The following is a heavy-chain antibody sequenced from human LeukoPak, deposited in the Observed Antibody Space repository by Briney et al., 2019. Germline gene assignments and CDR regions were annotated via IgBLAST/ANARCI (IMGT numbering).Heavy chain of an antibody. V-gene: IGHV3-23*01. Sequence: GGSLRLSCAASGFTFSTYAMTWVRQGPGKGLEWVSTVSGGGGTTHYADSVKGRFTISRDNVKNALYLQMNSLRPEDTALYYCAKDLSSAITSALVLDVWGQGTTVIVSS. CDR2: VSGGGGTT. J-gene: IGHJ6*02. CDR1: GFTFSTYA. CDR3: AKDLSSAITSALVLDV. D-gene: IGHD3-22*01.